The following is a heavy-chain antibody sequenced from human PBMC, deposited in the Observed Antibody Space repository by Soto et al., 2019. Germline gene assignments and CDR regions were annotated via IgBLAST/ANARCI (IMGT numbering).Heavy chain of an antibody. CDR3: ARADSSGWSLPLFDY. Sequence: PSETLSLTCTVSGGSISSFDWSWIRQPPGKGLEWIGYIYYSGSTNYNPSLKSRVTISVDTSKNQFSLKLSSVTAADTAVYYCARADSSGWSLPLFDYWGQGTLVTVSS. D-gene: IGHD6-19*01. CDR2: IYYSGST. J-gene: IGHJ4*02. V-gene: IGHV4-59*08. CDR1: GGSISSFD.